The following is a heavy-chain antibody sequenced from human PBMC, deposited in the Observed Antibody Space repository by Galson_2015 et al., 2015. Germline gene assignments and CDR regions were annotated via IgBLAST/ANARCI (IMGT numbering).Heavy chain of an antibody. J-gene: IGHJ6*02. CDR1: GYTFTSYY. CDR3: AREVVVPADLAYYYGMDV. CDR2: INPSGGST. V-gene: IGHV1-46*01. Sequence: SVKVSCKASGYTFTSYYMHWVRQAPGQGLEWMGIINPSGGSTSYAQKFQGRVTMTRDTSTSTVYMELSSLRSEDTAVYYCAREVVVPADLAYYYGMDVWGQGTTVTVSS. D-gene: IGHD2-2*01.